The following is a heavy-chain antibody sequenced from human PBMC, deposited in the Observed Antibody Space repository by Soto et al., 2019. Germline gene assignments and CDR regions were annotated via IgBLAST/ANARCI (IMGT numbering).Heavy chain of an antibody. Sequence: PSETLSLTCAVYGGSFSGYYWSWIRPPPGKGLEWIGEINHSGSTNYNPSLKSRVTISVDTSKNQFSLKLSSVTAADTAVYYCAGRYSGYDTTDYYFDYWGQGTLVTVSS. V-gene: IGHV4-34*01. CDR2: INHSGST. J-gene: IGHJ4*02. CDR3: AGRYSGYDTTDYYFDY. CDR1: GGSFSGYY. D-gene: IGHD5-12*01.